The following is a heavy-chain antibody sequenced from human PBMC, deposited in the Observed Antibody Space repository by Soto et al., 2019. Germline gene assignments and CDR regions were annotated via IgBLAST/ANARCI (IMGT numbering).Heavy chain of an antibody. CDR2: ISGSGGST. V-gene: IGHV3-23*01. Sequence: PGGSLRLSCAASGFTFSSCAMSWVRQAPGKGLEWVSAISGSGGSTYYADSVKGRFTISRDNSKNTLYLQMNSLRAEDTAVYYCAKLLYGSGSYYNFDYWGQGTLVTVSS. D-gene: IGHD3-10*01. CDR3: AKLLYGSGSYYNFDY. CDR1: GFTFSSCA. J-gene: IGHJ4*02.